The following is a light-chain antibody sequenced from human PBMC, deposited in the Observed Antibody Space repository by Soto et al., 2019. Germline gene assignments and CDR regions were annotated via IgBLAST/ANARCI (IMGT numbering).Light chain of an antibody. CDR2: AAS. CDR3: HQSYSTPALN. Sequence: DIQMTQSPSSLSASVGDRVTITCRASQSIRSYLNWYQQKPGKAPKLLIYAASSLQSGVPSRFSGSGSGTDFTLTISSLQPEDSATYYCHQSYSTPALNFGGGTKVEIK. V-gene: IGKV1-39*01. CDR1: QSIRSY. J-gene: IGKJ4*01.